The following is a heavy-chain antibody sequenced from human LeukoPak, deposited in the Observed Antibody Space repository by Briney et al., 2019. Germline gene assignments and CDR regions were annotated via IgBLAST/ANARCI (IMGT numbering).Heavy chain of an antibody. CDR1: GYTFTSYG. J-gene: IGHJ4*02. V-gene: IGHV1-18*01. CDR2: ISAYNGNT. Sequence: GASVKVSCKASGYTFTSYGISWARQAPGQGLEWMGWISAYNGNTNYAQKLQGRVTMTTDTSTSTAYMELRSLRSDDTAVYYCALNTYGSGSYSNDYWGQGTLVTVSS. D-gene: IGHD3-10*01. CDR3: ALNTYGSGSYSNDY.